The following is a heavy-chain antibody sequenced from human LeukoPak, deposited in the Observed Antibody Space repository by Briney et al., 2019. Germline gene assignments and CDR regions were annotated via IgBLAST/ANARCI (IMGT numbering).Heavy chain of an antibody. V-gene: IGHV3-23*01. CDR2: ISGSGGST. J-gene: IGHJ4*02. CDR3: AKDPIYQPLLPFDY. D-gene: IGHD2-15*01. CDR1: GFTFSSYA. Sequence: TGGSLRLSCAASGFTFSSYAMSWVRQAPGKGLEWVSAISGSGGSTYYADSVKGRFTISRDSSKNTLYLQMNSLRAEDTAVYYCAKDPIYQPLLPFDYWGQGTLVTVSS.